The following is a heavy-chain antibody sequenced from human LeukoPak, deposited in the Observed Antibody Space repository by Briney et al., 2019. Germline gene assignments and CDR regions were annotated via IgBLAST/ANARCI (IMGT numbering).Heavy chain of an antibody. Sequence: GGSLRLSCAASGFTFSSYGMHWVRQAPGKGLEWVAFIRYDGSNKYYADSVKGRFTISRDNSKNTLYLQMNSLRAEDTAVYYCAKDPVGATGYFDYWGQGTLVTVSS. CDR2: IRYDGSNK. CDR3: AKDPVGATGYFDY. V-gene: IGHV3-30*02. D-gene: IGHD1-26*01. CDR1: GFTFSSYG. J-gene: IGHJ4*02.